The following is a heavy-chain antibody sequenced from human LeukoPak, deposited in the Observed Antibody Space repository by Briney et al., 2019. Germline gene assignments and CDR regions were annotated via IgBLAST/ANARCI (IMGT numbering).Heavy chain of an antibody. Sequence: GGSLRLSCAASGFTFSSYWMSWVRQAPGKGLEWVANIKQDGSEKYYVDSVKGRFTISRDNSKNTLYLQMNSLRAEDTAVYYCARDGGWGLTVTTPQHWGQGALVTVSS. D-gene: IGHD4-11*01. V-gene: IGHV3-7*01. J-gene: IGHJ1*01. CDR2: IKQDGSEK. CDR3: ARDGGWGLTVTTPQH. CDR1: GFTFSSYW.